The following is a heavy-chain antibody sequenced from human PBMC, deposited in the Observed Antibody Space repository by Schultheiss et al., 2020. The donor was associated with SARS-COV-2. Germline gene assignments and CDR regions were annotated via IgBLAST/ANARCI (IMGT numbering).Heavy chain of an antibody. J-gene: IGHJ4*02. Sequence: SVKVSCKASGGTFSSYAISWVRQAPGQGLEWMGGIIPIFGTANYAQKFQGRVTITADKSTSTAYMELSSLRSEDTAVYYCATLPTATKDIDYWGQGTLVTVSS. CDR2: IIPIFGTA. V-gene: IGHV1-69*06. CDR3: ATLPTATKDIDY. CDR1: GGTFSSYA. D-gene: IGHD4-17*01.